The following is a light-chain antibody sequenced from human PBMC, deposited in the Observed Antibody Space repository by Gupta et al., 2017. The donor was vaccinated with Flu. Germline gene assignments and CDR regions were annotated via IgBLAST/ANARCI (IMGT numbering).Light chain of an antibody. CDR2: NNN. Sequence: SRSNIGNNDVNWYPQVPGTAPKLLIYNNNQRPSGVPDRFSGSKSGTPASLAISGLQSEDEADYYCAAWDGSLNGWVFGGGTKLTVL. CDR1: RSNIGNND. CDR3: AAWDGSLNGWV. V-gene: IGLV1-44*01. J-gene: IGLJ3*02.